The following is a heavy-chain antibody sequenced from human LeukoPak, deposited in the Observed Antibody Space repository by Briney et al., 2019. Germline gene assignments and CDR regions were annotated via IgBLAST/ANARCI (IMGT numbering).Heavy chain of an antibody. D-gene: IGHD3-16*01. CDR3: ARGHDFIWGTLGWFDP. Sequence: PGGSLRLSCAASGFTLSSYEMNWVRQAPGKGLEWVSYISSSGSTIYYADSVKGRFTISRDNAKNSLYLQMSSLRAEDTAVYYCARGHDFIWGTLGWFDPWGQGALVTVSS. J-gene: IGHJ5*02. CDR2: ISSSGSTI. V-gene: IGHV3-48*03. CDR1: GFTLSSYE.